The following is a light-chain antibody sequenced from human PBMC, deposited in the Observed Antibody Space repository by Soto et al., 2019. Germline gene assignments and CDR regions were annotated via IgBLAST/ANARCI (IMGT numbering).Light chain of an antibody. Sequence: QSALTQPASVSGSPGQSITISCTGTSSDAGSYNLVSWYQQHPGKAPKLMIYEGSKRPSGVSNRFSGSKSGNTASLTISGLQAEDEADYHCCSYAGSSTYVFGTGTKVTVL. J-gene: IGLJ1*01. CDR3: CSYAGSSTYV. CDR2: EGS. V-gene: IGLV2-23*01. CDR1: SSDAGSYNL.